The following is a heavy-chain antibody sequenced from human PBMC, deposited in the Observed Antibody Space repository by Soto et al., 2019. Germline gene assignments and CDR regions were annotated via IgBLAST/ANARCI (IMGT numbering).Heavy chain of an antibody. Sequence: SVKVSCKASGGTFSSYAISWVRQAPGQGLEWMGGIIPIFGTANYAQKFQGRVTITADESTSTAYMELSSLRSEDTAVYYCARGAEDIVVVPAAHYYYYGMDVWGQGTTVTVS. CDR1: GGTFSSYA. J-gene: IGHJ6*02. V-gene: IGHV1-69*13. D-gene: IGHD2-2*01. CDR3: ARGAEDIVVVPAAHYYYYGMDV. CDR2: IIPIFGTA.